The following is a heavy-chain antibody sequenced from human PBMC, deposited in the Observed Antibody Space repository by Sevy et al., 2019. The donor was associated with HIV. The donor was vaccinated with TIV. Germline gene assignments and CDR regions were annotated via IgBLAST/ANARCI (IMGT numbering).Heavy chain of an antibody. V-gene: IGHV4-4*02. CDR1: GASITSSAW. CDR3: ARGAIAAAGYSYGMDV. J-gene: IGHJ6*02. Sequence: SETLSLTCAVSGASITSSAWWTWVRQPPGKGLEWIGKRYHSGSTTYNPSLKSRVTILVDDSKNQFSLHLKSVTAADTAVYYCARGAIAAAGYSYGMDVWGQGTTVTVSS. D-gene: IGHD6-13*01. CDR2: RYHSGST.